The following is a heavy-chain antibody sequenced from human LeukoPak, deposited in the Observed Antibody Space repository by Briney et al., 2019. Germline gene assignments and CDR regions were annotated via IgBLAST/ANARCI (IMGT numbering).Heavy chain of an antibody. CDR1: GGTFSSYA. Sequence: ASVKVSCKASGGTFSSYAISWVRQAPGQGLEWMGGIIPIFGTANYAQKFQGRVTITADESTSTAYMELSSLRSEDAAVYYCARDYYDSSGYYYYYCGMDVWGQGTTVTVSS. J-gene: IGHJ6*02. CDR3: ARDYYDSSGYYYYYCGMDV. CDR2: IIPIFGTA. D-gene: IGHD3-22*01. V-gene: IGHV1-69*01.